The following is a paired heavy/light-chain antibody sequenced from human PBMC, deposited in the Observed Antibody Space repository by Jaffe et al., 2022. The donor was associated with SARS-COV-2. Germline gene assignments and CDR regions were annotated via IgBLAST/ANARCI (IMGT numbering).Heavy chain of an antibody. J-gene: IGHJ4*02. D-gene: IGHD3-22*01. CDR1: GFTFDDYA. V-gene: IGHV3-9*01. CDR3: AKVEKTYYYDSSGYYFDY. CDR2: ISWNSGSI. Sequence: EVQLVESGGGLVQPGRSLRLSCAASGFTFDDYAMHWVRQAPGKGLEWVSGISWNSGSIGYADSVKGRFTISRDNAKNSLYLQMNSLRAEDTALYYCAKVEKTYYYDSSGYYFDYWGQGTLVTVSS.
Light chain of an antibody. CDR2: EVS. V-gene: IGLV2-14*01. Sequence: QSALTQPASVSGSPGQSITISCTGTSSDVGGYNYVSWYQQHPGKAPKLMIYEVSNRPSGVPDRFSGSKSGNTASLTISGLQAEDEADYYCSSYTSSSTPVFGGGTKLTVL. CDR3: SSYTSSSTPV. CDR1: SSDVGGYNY. J-gene: IGLJ3*02.